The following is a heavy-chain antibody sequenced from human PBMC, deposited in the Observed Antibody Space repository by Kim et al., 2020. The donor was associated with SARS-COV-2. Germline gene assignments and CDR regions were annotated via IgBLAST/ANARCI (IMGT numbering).Heavy chain of an antibody. D-gene: IGHD3-16*01. CDR1: GGSISSSSYY. J-gene: IGHJ6*03. Sequence: SETLSLTCTVSGGSISSSSYYWGWIRQTPGKGLEWIGNTKYRGTTYYNPSLKSRVTISVDTSQNQFSLKLISVTAADTAGDYCAIGGRSYVYMYVWRK. V-gene: IGHV4-39*01. CDR2: TKYRGTT. CDR3: AIGGRSYVYMYV.